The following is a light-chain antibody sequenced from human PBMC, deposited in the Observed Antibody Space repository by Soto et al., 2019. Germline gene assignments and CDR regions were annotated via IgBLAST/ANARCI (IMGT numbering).Light chain of an antibody. CDR2: DTS. CDR1: QSVSSY. CDR3: QQYGSSPQT. J-gene: IGKJ1*01. V-gene: IGKV3-20*01. Sequence: IVLTQSPGTLSLSPWERATLFCRASQSVSSYLDWYQQKPGQAPRLLIYDTSNRATGVPARFSGSGSGTDFTLTISRLEPEDFAVYYCQQYGSSPQTFGQGTRWIS.